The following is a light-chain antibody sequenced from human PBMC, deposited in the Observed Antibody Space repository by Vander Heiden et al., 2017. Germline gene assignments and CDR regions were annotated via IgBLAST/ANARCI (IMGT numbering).Light chain of an antibody. CDR1: QSIGNY. Sequence: EIFLTQSPPTLPLSPGERATLSCRASQSIGNYLAWYQQKPGQAPRLLIYDASDKATGIPARFSGSGSGPDFTLTISSLEPEDFAVYYCHHLGAFGQGTRLENK. J-gene: IGKJ5*01. CDR3: HHLGA. CDR2: DAS. V-gene: IGKV3-11*01.